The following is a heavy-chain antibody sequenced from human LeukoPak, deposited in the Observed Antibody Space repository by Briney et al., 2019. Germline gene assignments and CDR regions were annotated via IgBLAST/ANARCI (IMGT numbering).Heavy chain of an antibody. CDR1: GFTFSSYG. CDR2: ISYDGSNK. V-gene: IGHV3-30*03. D-gene: IGHD5-18*01. Sequence: GGSLRLSCAASGFTFSSYGMHWVRQAPGKGLEWVAVISYDGSNKYYADSVKGRFTISRDNSKNTLYLQMNSLRAEDTAVYYCARDQDSYGSLGYWGQGTLVTVSS. CDR3: ARDQDSYGSLGY. J-gene: IGHJ4*02.